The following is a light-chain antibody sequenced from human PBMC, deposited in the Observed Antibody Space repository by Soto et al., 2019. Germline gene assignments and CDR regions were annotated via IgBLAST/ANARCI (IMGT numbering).Light chain of an antibody. Sequence: QSALTQPASVSGSPGQSITISCTGTSSDVGGYNYVSWYQQHPGKAPKLMIYEVSKRPSGVPNRFSGSKSGNTASLTISGLRAEDEADYYCCSYVGRNTYVFGTGTKVTVL. CDR3: CSYVGRNTYV. J-gene: IGLJ1*01. CDR1: SSDVGGYNY. V-gene: IGLV2-14*01. CDR2: EVS.